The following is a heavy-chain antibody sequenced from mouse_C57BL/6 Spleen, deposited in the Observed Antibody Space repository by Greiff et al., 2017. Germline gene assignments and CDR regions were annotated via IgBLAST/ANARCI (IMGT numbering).Heavy chain of an antibody. CDR1: GYTFTSYW. J-gene: IGHJ4*01. V-gene: IGHV1-64*01. CDR3: APQGTAQATGAMDY. Sequence: QVQLKQPGAELVKPGASVKLSCKASGYTFTSYWMHWVKQRPGQGLEWIGMIHPNSGSTNYNEKFKSKATLTVDKSSSTAYMQLSSLTSEDSAVYYCAPQGTAQATGAMDYWGQGTSVTVSS. D-gene: IGHD3-2*02. CDR2: IHPNSGST.